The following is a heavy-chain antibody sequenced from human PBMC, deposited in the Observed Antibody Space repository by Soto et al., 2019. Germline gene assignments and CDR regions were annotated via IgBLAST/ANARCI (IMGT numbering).Heavy chain of an antibody. D-gene: IGHD3-16*02. Sequence: QLQLQESGPGLVKPSETLSLTCTVSGDSITNSNYYWGWFRQPPGKGLEWIASSYYIGSTYYNPSLKSRVTISVDTSNNQFSLNLNSVTASDTAVYYCAGRNSLASVSLNFRELSNYKWIDPWGPGTLVTVSS. V-gene: IGHV4-39*01. CDR3: AGRNSLASVSLNFRELSNYKWIDP. J-gene: IGHJ5*02. CDR2: SYYIGST. CDR1: GDSITNSNYY.